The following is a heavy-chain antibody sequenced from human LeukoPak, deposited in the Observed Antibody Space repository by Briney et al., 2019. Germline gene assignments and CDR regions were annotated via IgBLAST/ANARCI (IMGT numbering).Heavy chain of an antibody. CDR3: ARVRLGAAYFDY. CDR2: TKHDGSGK. CDR1: RFTFSSYW. Sequence: AGSLRLSCVAPRFTFSSYWMRWVRQPPGKGLEWVATTKHDGSGKYYVDSVKGRFTISRDNAENLLYLEMNSLRAEDTAVYYCARVRLGAAYFDYWGQGNMVTVSS. J-gene: IGHJ4*02. V-gene: IGHV3-7*01. D-gene: IGHD3-10*01.